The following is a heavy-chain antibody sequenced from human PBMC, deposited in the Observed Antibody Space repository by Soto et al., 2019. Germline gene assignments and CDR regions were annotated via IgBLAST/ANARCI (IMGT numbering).Heavy chain of an antibody. J-gene: IGHJ4*02. CDR1: VFTFDDNA. CDR3: AISQDRGGRTTFIY. CDR2: INWKSDI. D-gene: IGHD3-16*01. Sequence: SLIISCAFSVFTFDDNAMHWVRQAPEKGLEWVSGINWKSDIGYADSVKGRFTISRDNAENSLYLQMNSLRAEDTALYYCAISQDRGGRTTFIYWGQGTKVTVSS. V-gene: IGHV3-9*01.